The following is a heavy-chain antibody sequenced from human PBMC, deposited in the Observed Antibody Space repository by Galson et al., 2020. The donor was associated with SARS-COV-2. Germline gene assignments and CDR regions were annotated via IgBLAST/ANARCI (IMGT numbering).Heavy chain of an antibody. D-gene: IGHD6-6*01. J-gene: IGHJ4*02. V-gene: IGHV3-30*02. CDR1: GFSFDTYV. CDR3: AKDGETVRPSFLDN. Sequence: GGSLRLSCVASGFSFDTYVMHWVRQAPGKGLEWVACIRYDGISKYYGDSVKGRFTISRDNSKNTLHLQMNSLRTEDTAVYYCAKDGETVRPSFLDNWGQGTLVTVSS. CDR2: IRYDGISK.